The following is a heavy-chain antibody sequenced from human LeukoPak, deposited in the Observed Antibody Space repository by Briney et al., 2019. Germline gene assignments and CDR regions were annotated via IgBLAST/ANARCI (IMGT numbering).Heavy chain of an antibody. CDR2: ISWDGGST. V-gene: IGHV3-43D*03. Sequence: GGSLRLSSAASGFTFDDYAMHWVRQAPGKGLEWVSLISWDGGSTYYADSVKGRFTISRDNSKNSLYLQMNSLRGEDTALYHCAKDVRGSTSWYGLDYWGQGTLVTVSS. J-gene: IGHJ4*02. D-gene: IGHD6-13*01. CDR1: GFTFDDYA. CDR3: AKDVRGSTSWYGLDY.